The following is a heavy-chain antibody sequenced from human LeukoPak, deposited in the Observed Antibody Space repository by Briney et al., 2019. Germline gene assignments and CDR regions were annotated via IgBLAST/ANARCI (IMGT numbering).Heavy chain of an antibody. CDR2: ISSTGSSI. CDR1: GFIFRDYY. V-gene: IGHV3-11*01. CDR3: ARVFYDFWSGLRIYSFDS. Sequence: PGGSLRLSCAASGFIFRDYYMSWIRQAPGTGLEWVASISSTGSSIYYADSVEGRFTISRDDANNSLFLQMSSLRAEDTAMYHCARVFYDFWSGLRIYSFDSWGQGALVTVSS. J-gene: IGHJ4*02. D-gene: IGHD3-3*01.